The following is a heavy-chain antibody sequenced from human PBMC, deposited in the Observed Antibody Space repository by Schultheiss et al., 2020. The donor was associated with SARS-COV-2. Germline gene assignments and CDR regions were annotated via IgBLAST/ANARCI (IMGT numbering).Heavy chain of an antibody. V-gene: IGHV1-18*01. CDR3: ARGPIGAAGNWDFDY. Sequence: ASVKVSCKASGYTFSNFGFAWVRQAPGQGLEWMGWISAYNGNTKNAQTFQDRVTMTTDTSTSTAYMELRSLRSDDTAVYYCARGPIGAAGNWDFDYWGQGPLVTVSS. J-gene: IGHJ4*02. CDR1: GYTFSNFG. D-gene: IGHD6-13*01. CDR2: ISAYNGNT.